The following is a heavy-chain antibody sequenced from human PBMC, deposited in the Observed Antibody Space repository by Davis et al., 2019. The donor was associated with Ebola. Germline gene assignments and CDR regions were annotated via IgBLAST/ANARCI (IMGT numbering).Heavy chain of an antibody. CDR2: ISSSSSYI. J-gene: IGHJ5*02. CDR3: ARDYLPYSSGLMNWFDP. V-gene: IGHV3-21*01. Sequence: GESLKISCAASGFTFSSYSMNWVRQAPGKGLEWVSSISSSSSYIYYADSVKGRFTISRDNAKNSLYLQMNSLRAEDTAVYYCARDYLPYSSGLMNWFDPWGQGTLVTVSS. D-gene: IGHD6-19*01. CDR1: GFTFSSYS.